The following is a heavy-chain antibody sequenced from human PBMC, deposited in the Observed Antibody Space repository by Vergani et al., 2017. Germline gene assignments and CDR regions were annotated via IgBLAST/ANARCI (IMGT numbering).Heavy chain of an antibody. D-gene: IGHD6-13*01. J-gene: IGHJ6*03. Sequence: QLQLQESDPGLVKPSETLSLTCTVSGGSIRSTFYYWGWLRQPPGKGLEWIGTIYYSGSTYYNPSLKSRVTISVDTSKNQFSLKLNSVTAADTAVYYCARHKEQLVPVNYYYYYYMDVWGKGTTVTVSS. V-gene: IGHV4-39*01. CDR1: GGSIRSTFYY. CDR3: ARHKEQLVPVNYYYYYYMDV. CDR2: IYYSGST.